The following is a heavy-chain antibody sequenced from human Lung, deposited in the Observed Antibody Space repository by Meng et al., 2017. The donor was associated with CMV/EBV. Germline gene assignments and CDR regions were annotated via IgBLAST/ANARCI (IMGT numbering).Heavy chain of an antibody. V-gene: IGHV3-21*01. CDR2: ISSGSENI. Sequence: GESLKISCVGFGFKFSDYSMNWVRQAPGEGLEWVASISSGSENIHYADSVKGRFTISRDNFKSSMSVQMDSLRVEDTAVYYCVRDLRDGAWDQLPLYGMDVWGQGTTVTVSS. J-gene: IGHJ6*02. CDR3: VRDLRDGAWDQLPLYGMDV. CDR1: GFKFSDYS. D-gene: IGHD1-26*01.